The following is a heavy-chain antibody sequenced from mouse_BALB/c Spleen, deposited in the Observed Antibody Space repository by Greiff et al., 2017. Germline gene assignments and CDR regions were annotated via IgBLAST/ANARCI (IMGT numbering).Heavy chain of an antibody. CDR1: GYTFTNYW. D-gene: IGHD2-3*01. V-gene: IGHV1-63*02. CDR3: ARSYDGYYLDY. Sequence: VQLQQSGAELVRPGTSVKISCKASGYTFTNYWLGWVKQRPGHGLEWIGDIYPGGGYTNYNEKFKGKATLTADTSSSTAYMQLSSLTSEDSAVYFCARSYDGYYLDYWGQGTTLTVSS. CDR2: IYPGGGYT. J-gene: IGHJ2*01.